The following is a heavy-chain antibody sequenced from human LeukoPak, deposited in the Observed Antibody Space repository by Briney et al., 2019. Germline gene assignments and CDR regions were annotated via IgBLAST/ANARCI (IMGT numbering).Heavy chain of an antibody. Sequence: GALRLSCAASGGTFSSYGMHWVGQAPGKGREWVAVIWYEGSNKYYADSVKGRFTISRDNSKNTLYLQMNSLRAEDTAVYYCARGATTAYCSGGSCYSVPRFDPSGQGTLVTVSS. D-gene: IGHD2-15*01. CDR2: IWYEGSNK. CDR1: GGTFSSYG. V-gene: IGHV3-33*01. J-gene: IGHJ5*02. CDR3: ARGATTAYCSGGSCYSVPRFDP.